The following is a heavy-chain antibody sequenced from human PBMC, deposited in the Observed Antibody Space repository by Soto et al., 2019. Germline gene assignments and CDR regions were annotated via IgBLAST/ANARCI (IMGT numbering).Heavy chain of an antibody. J-gene: IGHJ4*02. D-gene: IGHD6-13*01. Sequence: PGGSLRLSCAASGFTFNTYAMTWVRQAPGKGLEWVSAISGSGGSTYYADSVKGRFTISRDNSKNTLYLQMDSLRADDTAVYYCAKDPRGGSSSWYFDYWGQGTLVTVSS. CDR1: GFTFNTYA. CDR3: AKDPRGGSSSWYFDY. CDR2: ISGSGGST. V-gene: IGHV3-23*01.